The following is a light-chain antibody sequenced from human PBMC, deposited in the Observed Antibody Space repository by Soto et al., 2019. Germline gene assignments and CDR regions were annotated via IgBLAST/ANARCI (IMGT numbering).Light chain of an antibody. CDR2: DAS. V-gene: IGKV1-33*01. CDR1: QDIDKN. Sequence: IQLTQSPSSLSASVGDRVTITCQASQDIDKNLNWYQQKPGKAPKLLIYDASSLQTGVPSRFSGSGSATDFTFTISSLQPEDIATYYCQQYDNLLPITFGQGTRLGIK. J-gene: IGKJ5*01. CDR3: QQYDNLLPIT.